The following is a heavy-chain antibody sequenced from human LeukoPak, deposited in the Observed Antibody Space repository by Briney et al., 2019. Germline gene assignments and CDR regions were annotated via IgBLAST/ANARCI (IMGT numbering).Heavy chain of an antibody. CDR3: ARDDIVVVPAAMRSYYYDGMDV. D-gene: IGHD2-2*01. CDR2: IIPILGIA. V-gene: IGHV1-69*04. CDR1: GSTFSSYA. J-gene: IGHJ6*02. Sequence: EASVKVSCKAFGSTFSSYAISWLRQAPGQGLEWMGRIIPILGIANYAQKFQGRVTITADKSTRTAYMELSSLGSEDTAVYYCARDDIVVVPAAMRSYYYDGMDVWGQETAVTVSS.